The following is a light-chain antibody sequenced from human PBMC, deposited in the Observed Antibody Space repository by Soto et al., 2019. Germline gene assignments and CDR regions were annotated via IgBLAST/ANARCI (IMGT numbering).Light chain of an antibody. CDR1: QSVTTY. CDR2: DAS. CDR3: QQRSNWPPAIT. J-gene: IGKJ5*01. Sequence: EVLLTQSPATLSLSPGETATLFCRASQSVTTYLAWYQQKPGQPPRLLIYDASNRATGIPARFSGSGSGTDFTLTLNSLEPEDFAVYYCQQRSNWPPAITFGQGTRLEIK. V-gene: IGKV3-11*01.